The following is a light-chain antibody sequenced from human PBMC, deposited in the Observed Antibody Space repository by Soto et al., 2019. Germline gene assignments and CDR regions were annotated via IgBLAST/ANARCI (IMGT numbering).Light chain of an antibody. CDR1: QMVSSN. J-gene: IGKJ5*01. CDR3: QQYNNWIT. V-gene: IGKV3D-15*01. Sequence: EIVMTQSPATLSVSPGERATLSCRASQMVSSNLAWYQQKPGKAPRLLIYGASTRATGIPARFSGSGSGTEFTLTISSLQSEDFAVYYCQQYNNWITFGQGTRLEIK. CDR2: GAS.